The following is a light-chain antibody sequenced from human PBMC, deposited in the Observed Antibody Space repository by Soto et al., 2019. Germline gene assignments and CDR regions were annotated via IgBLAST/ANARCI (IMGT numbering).Light chain of an antibody. CDR3: QQRHNWPIT. CDR2: DTS. Sequence: EIVMTQSPPALSLSPRERATLSCRASETIRGLLAWYQQRPGQPPRLLIYDTSNRATGIPARFSGSGYGTDFNLTISGLETADLGVYYCQQRHNWPITFGQGTKVDI. CDR1: ETIRGL. J-gene: IGKJ1*01. V-gene: IGKV3-11*01.